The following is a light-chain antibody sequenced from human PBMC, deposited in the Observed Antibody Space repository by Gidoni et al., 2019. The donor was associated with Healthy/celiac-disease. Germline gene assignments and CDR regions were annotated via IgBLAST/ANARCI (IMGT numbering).Light chain of an antibody. CDR3: QQYITWT. CDR1: QSISSW. V-gene: IGKV1-5*03. CDR2: KAS. J-gene: IGKJ1*01. Sequence: DIQMTQSPSTLSASVGDRVTITCRASQSISSWLAWYQQKPGKAPKLLIYKASSLESGVPIKVRRQWSGTEFTLTISSLQPDDFATYYCQQYITWTFXQXTKVEIK.